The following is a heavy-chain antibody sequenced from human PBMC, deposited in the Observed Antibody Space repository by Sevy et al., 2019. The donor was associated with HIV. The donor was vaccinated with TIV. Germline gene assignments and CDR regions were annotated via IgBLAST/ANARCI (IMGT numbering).Heavy chain of an antibody. V-gene: IGHV3-33*01. Sequence: GGSLRLSCAASGFTFRSYGMHWVRQAPGKGLEWVAVIWDNGSKKYYADSVKGRFTISRDNSKNKLYLQMNSLRAEDTAVYYCVRGGYCTNNVCYGSIDYWGRGTLVTVSS. CDR2: IWDNGSKK. CDR1: GFTFRSYG. J-gene: IGHJ4*02. D-gene: IGHD2-8*01. CDR3: VRGGYCTNNVCYGSIDY.